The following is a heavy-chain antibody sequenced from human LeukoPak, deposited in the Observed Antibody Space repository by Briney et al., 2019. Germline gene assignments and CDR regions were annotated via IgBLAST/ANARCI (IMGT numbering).Heavy chain of an antibody. D-gene: IGHD3-22*01. CDR1: GGSISSGSYY. J-gene: IGHJ3*02. CDR3: ARGPYSYDSSGAFDI. V-gene: IGHV4-61*02. CDR2: FYTSGST. Sequence: SETLSLTCTVSGGSISSGSYYWSWIRQPAGKGLEWIGRFYTSGSTNYNPSLKSRVTISVDTSKNQFSLKLSSVTAADTAVYFCARGPYSYDSSGAFDIWGQGTMVTVSS.